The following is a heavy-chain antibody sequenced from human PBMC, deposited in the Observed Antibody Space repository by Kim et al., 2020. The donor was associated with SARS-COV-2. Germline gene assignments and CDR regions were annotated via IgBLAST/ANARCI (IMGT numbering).Heavy chain of an antibody. J-gene: IGHJ4*02. D-gene: IGHD6-13*01. CDR3: ARERRYSSSWYTIDY. Sequence: ASVKVSCKASGYTFTGYYMHWVRQAPGQGLEWMGRINPNSGGTNYAQKFQGRVTMTRDTSISTAYMELSRLRSDDTAVYYCARERRYSSSWYTIDYWGQGTLVTVSS. CDR1: GYTFTGYY. V-gene: IGHV1-2*06. CDR2: INPNSGGT.